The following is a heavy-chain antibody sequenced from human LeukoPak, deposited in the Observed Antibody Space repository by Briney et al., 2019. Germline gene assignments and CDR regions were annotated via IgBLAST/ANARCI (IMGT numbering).Heavy chain of an antibody. CDR1: GGTFSSYA. CDR2: IIPILGIA. Sequence: SVKVSCKASGGTFSSYAISWVRQAPGQGLEWMGRIIPILGIANYAQKFQGRVTITADKSTSTAYMELSSLRSEDTAVYYCARHRPHSSSWLIDYWGQGTLVTVSS. CDR3: ARHRPHSSSWLIDY. V-gene: IGHV1-69*04. J-gene: IGHJ4*02. D-gene: IGHD6-13*01.